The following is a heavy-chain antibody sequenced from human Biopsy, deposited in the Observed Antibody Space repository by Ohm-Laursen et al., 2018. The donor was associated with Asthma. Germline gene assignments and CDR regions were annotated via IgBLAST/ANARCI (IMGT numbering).Heavy chain of an antibody. J-gene: IGHJ3*02. D-gene: IGHD3-9*01. CDR3: ARTYYDFLTGQVIDAFAI. Sequence: SSVKVSCKTSGYTFINYAIHWVRQAPGQRLEWMGWINAGNGNTKYSQKFQGRVTISRDTSASTAYMDLSSLRSEDTAVYYCARTYYDFLTGQVIDAFAIWGQGTMVTVSS. CDR1: GYTFINYA. CDR2: INAGNGNT. V-gene: IGHV1-3*01.